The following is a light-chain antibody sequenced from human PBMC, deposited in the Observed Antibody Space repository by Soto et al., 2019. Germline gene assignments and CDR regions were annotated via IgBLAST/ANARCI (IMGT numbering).Light chain of an antibody. CDR2: GAS. Sequence: VLTQSPGTLSLSPGERATLSCRASQRVSSNYLAWYQQKPVQAPRLLISGASSRAAGIPDRFSGSGSETDFTLTISRLEPDDFAMYHCQQYGDSPPSFSQGTKVDIK. CDR3: QQYGDSPPS. V-gene: IGKV3-20*01. J-gene: IGKJ1*01. CDR1: QRVSSNY.